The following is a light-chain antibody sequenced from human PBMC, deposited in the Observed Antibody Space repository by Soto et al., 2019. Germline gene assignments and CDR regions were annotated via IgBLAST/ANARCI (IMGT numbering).Light chain of an antibody. Sequence: EIVLTQSPGTLSSSPGERVTLSCRASQSVTSNYLACYQQKPGQAPRLLIYGASSRATGIPDRFSGSGSGTDFTLTISRLEPEDFAVYYCQQYGSSPRTFGQGTKVDIK. CDR1: QSVTSNY. CDR2: GAS. J-gene: IGKJ1*01. V-gene: IGKV3-20*01. CDR3: QQYGSSPRT.